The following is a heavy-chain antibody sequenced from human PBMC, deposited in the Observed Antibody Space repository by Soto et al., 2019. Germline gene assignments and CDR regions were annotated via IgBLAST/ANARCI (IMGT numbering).Heavy chain of an antibody. J-gene: IGHJ4*02. CDR1: GFTFSSYS. V-gene: IGHV3-21*01. CDR2: ISSSSSYI. CDR3: ARTRFGELLSGPFDY. D-gene: IGHD3-10*01. Sequence: EVQLVESGGGLVKPGGSLRLSCAASGFTFSSYSMNWVRQAPGKGLEWVSSISSSSSYIYYADSVKGRFTISRDNAKNSLYLQMNSLRAEDTAVYYCARTRFGELLSGPFDYWGQGTLVTVSS.